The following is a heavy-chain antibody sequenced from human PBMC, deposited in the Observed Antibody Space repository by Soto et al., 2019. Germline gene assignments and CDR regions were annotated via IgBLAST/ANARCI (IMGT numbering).Heavy chain of an antibody. CDR1: GGSISSSSYY. V-gene: IGHV4-39*01. CDR2: IYYSGST. Sequence: SETLSLACTVSGGSISSSSYYWGWIRQPPGEGLEWIGSIYYSGSTYYNPSLKSRVKISVDTSKNQFSLTLSSVTAADTAVYYCASPGIAAAGLDYWGQGILVTVSS. CDR3: ASPGIAAAGLDY. J-gene: IGHJ4*02. D-gene: IGHD6-13*01.